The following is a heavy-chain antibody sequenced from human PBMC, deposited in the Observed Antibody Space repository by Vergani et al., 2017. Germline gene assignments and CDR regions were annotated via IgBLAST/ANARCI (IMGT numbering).Heavy chain of an antibody. D-gene: IGHD4-23*01. J-gene: IGHJ3*02. CDR2: NYYSGSN. CDR1: GGSISSYY. CDR3: ASDYGGNLNAFDI. V-gene: IGHV4-59*01. Sequence: QVQPQESGPGLVKPSEILSLTCTVSGGSISSYYWSWIRQPPGKGLEWIGYNYYSGSNNYNPSLKSRVTISVDTSKNQCSLKLSSVTAADTAVYYCASDYGGNLNAFDIWGQGTMVTVSS.